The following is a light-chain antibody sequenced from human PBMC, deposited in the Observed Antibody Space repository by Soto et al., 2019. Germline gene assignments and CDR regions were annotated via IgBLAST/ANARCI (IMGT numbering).Light chain of an antibody. CDR2: GNS. J-gene: IGLJ1*01. CDR3: QSYDSSLSGGV. CDR1: SSNIGAGYD. Sequence: SVLTRPPSVSGAPGQRVTISCTGSSSNIGAGYDVHWYQQLPGTAPKLLIYGNSNRPSGVPDRFSGSKSGTSASLAITGLQAEDEADYYCQSYDSSLSGGVFGTGTKVTVL. V-gene: IGLV1-40*01.